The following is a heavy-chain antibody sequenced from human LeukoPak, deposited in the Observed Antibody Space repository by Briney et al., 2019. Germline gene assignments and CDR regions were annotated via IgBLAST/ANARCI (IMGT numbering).Heavy chain of an antibody. CDR3: ATNYYDSSRAASDY. CDR1: GITFSNYA. V-gene: IGHV3-23*01. CDR2: ISGSGGSA. Sequence: PGGSLRLSCAASGITFSNYARNWVRRAPGKGLEWVSTISGSGGSAYYVDSVKGRFTISRDNSRNTLYLQMNSLRAEDTAVYYCATNYYDSSRAASDYWGQGTLVTVSS. J-gene: IGHJ4*02. D-gene: IGHD3-22*01.